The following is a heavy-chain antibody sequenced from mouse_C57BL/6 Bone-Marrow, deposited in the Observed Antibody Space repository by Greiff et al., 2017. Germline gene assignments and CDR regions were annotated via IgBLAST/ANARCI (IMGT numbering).Heavy chain of an antibody. J-gene: IGHJ3*01. CDR3: ARWGRETWFAY. CDR1: GYAFSSYW. CDR2: IYPGDGDT. Sequence: VKLQESGAELVKPGASVKISCKASGYAFSSYWMNWVKQRPGKGLEWIGQIYPGDGDTNYNGKFKGKATLTADKSSSTAYMQLSSLTSEDSAVYFCARWGRETWFAYWGQGTLVTVSA. V-gene: IGHV1-80*01.